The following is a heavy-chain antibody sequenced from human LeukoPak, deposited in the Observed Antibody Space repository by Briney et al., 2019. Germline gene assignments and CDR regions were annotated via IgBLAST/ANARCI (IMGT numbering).Heavy chain of an antibody. CDR3: ATLPDEMATIDY. J-gene: IGHJ4*02. CDR2: IYYSGST. D-gene: IGHD5-24*01. CDR1: GGSISSSSYY. Sequence: SETLSLTCTVSGGSISSSSYYWGWIRQPPGKGLEWIGSIYYSGSTYYNPSLKSRVTISVDTSKNQFSLKLSSVTAADTAVYCCATLPDEMATIDYWGQGTLVTVAS. V-gene: IGHV4-39*01.